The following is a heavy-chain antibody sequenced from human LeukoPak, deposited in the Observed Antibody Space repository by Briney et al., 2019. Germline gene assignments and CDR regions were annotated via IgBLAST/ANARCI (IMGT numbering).Heavy chain of an antibody. Sequence: GGSLRLSCAASGFTFSSYWMHWVRQAPGKGLEWVAVISYDGSNKYYADSVKGRFTISRDNSKNTLYLQMNSLRAEDTAVYYCARAPSRRWWFDPWGQGTLVTVSS. V-gene: IGHV3-30*03. J-gene: IGHJ5*02. CDR1: GFTFSSYW. CDR2: ISYDGSNK. CDR3: ARAPSRRWWFDP.